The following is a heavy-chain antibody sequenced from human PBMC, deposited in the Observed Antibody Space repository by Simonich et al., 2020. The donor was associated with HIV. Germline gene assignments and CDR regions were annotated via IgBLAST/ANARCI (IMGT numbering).Heavy chain of an antibody. V-gene: IGHV3-33*05. CDR1: G. J-gene: IGHJ4*02. Sequence: GMHWVRQAAGKGLEWVAVLSFDGSNKYYVDSVKGRITISRDNSKNTLYLQMNSPRAEDTALYYCARDFYYCANGVCYTGGVVDYWGQGTLVTVSS. D-gene: IGHD2-8*01. CDR3: ARDFYYCANGVCYTGGVVDY. CDR2: LSFDGSNK.